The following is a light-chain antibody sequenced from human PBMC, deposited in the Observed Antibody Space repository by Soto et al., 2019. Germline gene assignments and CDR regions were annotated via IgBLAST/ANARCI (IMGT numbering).Light chain of an antibody. CDR2: DVG. V-gene: IGLV2-14*01. Sequence: QSALTQPASVSGSPGQSITISCTGTSSDVGGYNYVSWYQQHPGKAPKLMIYDVGNRPSGVSNRFSGSKSGNTASLTISGLQAEDEADYYCSSYTSSTNLVFGGGIKLTVL. J-gene: IGLJ2*01. CDR1: SSDVGGYNY. CDR3: SSYTSSTNLV.